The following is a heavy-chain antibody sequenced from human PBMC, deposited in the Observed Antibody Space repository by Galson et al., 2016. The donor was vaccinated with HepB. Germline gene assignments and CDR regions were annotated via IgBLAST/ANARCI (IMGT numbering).Heavy chain of an antibody. V-gene: IGHV3-9*01. J-gene: IGHJ4*02. D-gene: IGHD3-9*01. Sequence: SLRLSCAASGFTFDDFAMHWVRQVPGKGLEWVSGISWNSGNIGHADSVKGRFTVSRDNAKNSLYLQMNSLKNEDTAVYYFAKDLYDVLTGYLCLEDWGQGSLVTVSS. CDR1: GFTFDDFA. CDR2: ISWNSGNI. CDR3: AKDLYDVLTGYLCLED.